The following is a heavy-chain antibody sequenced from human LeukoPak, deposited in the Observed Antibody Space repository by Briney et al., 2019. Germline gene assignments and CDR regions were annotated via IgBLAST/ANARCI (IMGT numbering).Heavy chain of an antibody. CDR3: ARAGRTRRGASCYDDLDAFDI. Sequence: GGSLRLSCAASGFTVSSNYMSWVRQAPGKGLEWVSVIYSCGSTYYADSVKGRFTISRDNSKNTLYLQMNSLRAEDTAVYYCARAGRTRRGASCYDDLDAFDIWGQGTMVTVSS. CDR1: GFTVSSNY. D-gene: IGHD2-2*01. J-gene: IGHJ3*02. CDR2: IYSCGST. V-gene: IGHV3-66*03.